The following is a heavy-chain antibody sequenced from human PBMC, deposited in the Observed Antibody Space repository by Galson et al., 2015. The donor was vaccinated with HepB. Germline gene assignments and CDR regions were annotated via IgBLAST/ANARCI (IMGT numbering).Heavy chain of an antibody. CDR1: GFSLSTSGAG. D-gene: IGHD2-21*01. CDR2: VYWDGSD. V-gene: IGHV2-5*02. J-gene: IGHJ5*01. CDR3: AHNLWDSPGACPDWFDS. Sequence: PALVKPTPTLTLTCTFSGFSLSTSGAGVGWIRQPPGKALEWLALVYWDGSDRYIPFLQDRLTIFKDTSRNQVVLKMTNMDPADTATYYCAHNLWDSPGACPDWFDSWGQGILVTVSS.